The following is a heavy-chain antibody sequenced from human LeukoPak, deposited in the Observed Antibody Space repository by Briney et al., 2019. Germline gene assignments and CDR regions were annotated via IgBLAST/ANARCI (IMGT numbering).Heavy chain of an antibody. V-gene: IGHV3-30*18. J-gene: IGHJ4*02. CDR1: GFTLSNYG. CDR2: ISNDGSNK. CDR3: AKGHSSGWFLIDY. Sequence: GGSLRLSCAASGFTLSNYGMQWVRQAPRKGLEWAAIISNDGSNKYYADSVKGRFTISRDNSKNTLYLQLISLRVEDTAVYYCAKGHSSGWFLIDYWGQGTLVTVSS. D-gene: IGHD6-19*01.